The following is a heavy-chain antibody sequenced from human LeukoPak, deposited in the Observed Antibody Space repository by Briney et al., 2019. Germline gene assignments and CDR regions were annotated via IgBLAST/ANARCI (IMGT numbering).Heavy chain of an antibody. V-gene: IGHV1-69*05. Sequence: SVKVSCKASGGTFSSHGLSWVRQAPGQGLEWMGGIIPIFDSTNYAQNFQGRVTITMDESTSTAYMELSSLRTDDTAVYYCARRWPHSSGYYLFDYWGQGTLVTVSS. CDR3: ARRWPHSSGYYLFDY. CDR2: IIPIFDST. D-gene: IGHD3-22*01. CDR1: GGTFSSHG. J-gene: IGHJ4*02.